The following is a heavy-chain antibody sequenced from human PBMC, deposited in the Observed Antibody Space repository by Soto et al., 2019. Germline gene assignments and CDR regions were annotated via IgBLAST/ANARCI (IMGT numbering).Heavy chain of an antibody. CDR3: AKDGAIAAADYFFDY. D-gene: IGHD6-13*01. V-gene: IGHV4-39*07. J-gene: IGHJ4*02. CDR2: INHSGST. CDR1: GVSISSSSYY. Sequence: SETLSLTCTVSGVSISSSSYYWSWIRQPPGKGLEWIGEINHSGSTNYNPSLKSRVTISVDTSKNQFSLKLSSVTAADTAVYYCAKDGAIAAADYFFDYWGQGSLVTV.